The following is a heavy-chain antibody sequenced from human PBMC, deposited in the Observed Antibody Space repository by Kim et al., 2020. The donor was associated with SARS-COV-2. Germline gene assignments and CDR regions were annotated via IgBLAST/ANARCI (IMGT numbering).Heavy chain of an antibody. V-gene: IGHV1-69*02. Sequence: QKFQGRVTITADKSTSTAYMELSSLRSEDTAVYYCARSRIAAAGSWFDPWGQGTLVTVSS. D-gene: IGHD6-13*01. CDR3: ARSRIAAAGSWFDP. J-gene: IGHJ5*02.